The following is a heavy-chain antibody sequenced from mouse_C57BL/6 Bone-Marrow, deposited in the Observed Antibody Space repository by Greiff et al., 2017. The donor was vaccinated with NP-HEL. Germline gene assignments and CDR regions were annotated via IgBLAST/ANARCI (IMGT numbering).Heavy chain of an antibody. D-gene: IGHD2-4*01. V-gene: IGHV5-6*01. CDR2: ISSGGSYT. CDR1: GFTFSSYG. J-gene: IGHJ2*01. Sequence: EVKLMESGGDLVKPGGSLKLSCAASGFTFSSYGMSWVRQTPDKRLEWVATISSGGSYTYYPDSVKGRFTISRDNAKNTLYLQMSSLKSEDTAMYYCARHGSTMITTYFDYWGQGTTLTVSS. CDR3: ARHGSTMITTYFDY.